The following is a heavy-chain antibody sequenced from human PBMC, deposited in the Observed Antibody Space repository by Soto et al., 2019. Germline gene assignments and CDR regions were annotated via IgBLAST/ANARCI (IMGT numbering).Heavy chain of an antibody. V-gene: IGHV4-61*01. J-gene: IGHJ6*02. Sequence: SETLSLTCTVSGGSVSSGSYYWSWIRQPPGKGLEWIGYIYYSGSTNYNPSLKSRVTISVDTSKSQFSLKLSSVTAADTAVYYCARDLSIAVAGTPYYYYYGMDVWGQGTTVTVSS. CDR3: ARDLSIAVAGTPYYYYYGMDV. D-gene: IGHD6-19*01. CDR1: GGSVSSGSYY. CDR2: IYYSGST.